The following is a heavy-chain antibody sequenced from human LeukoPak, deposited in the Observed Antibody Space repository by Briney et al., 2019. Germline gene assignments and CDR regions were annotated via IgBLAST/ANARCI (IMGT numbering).Heavy chain of an antibody. CDR2: INSDGSST. CDR1: GFTFSSYW. CDR3: ARDPGQQWFDFFDY. V-gene: IGHV3-74*01. J-gene: IGHJ4*02. Sequence: GGSLRLSCAASGFTFSSYWMHWVRQAPGKGLVWVSRINSDGSSTSYADSVKGRFTISRDNAKNTLYLQMSSLRAEDTAVYYCARDPGQQWFDFFDYCGQGTLVTVSS. D-gene: IGHD6-19*01.